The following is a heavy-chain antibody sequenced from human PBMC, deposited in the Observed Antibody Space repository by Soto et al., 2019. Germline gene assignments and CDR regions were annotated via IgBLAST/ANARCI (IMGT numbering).Heavy chain of an antibody. CDR2: ISWNSGSI. Sequence: GGSLRLSCAASGFTFDDYAMHWVRQAPGKGLEWVSGISWNSGSIGYADSVKGRFTISRDNAKNSLYLQMNSLRAEDTALYYCARGGNDYGDYGGVNFDYWGQGTLVTVSS. CDR1: GFTFDDYA. D-gene: IGHD4-17*01. J-gene: IGHJ4*02. CDR3: ARGGNDYGDYGGVNFDY. V-gene: IGHV3-9*01.